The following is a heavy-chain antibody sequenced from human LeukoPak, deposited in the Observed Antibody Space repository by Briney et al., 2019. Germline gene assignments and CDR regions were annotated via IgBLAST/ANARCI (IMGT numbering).Heavy chain of an antibody. Sequence: SETLSLTCTVSGGSISSYYWSWIRQPPGKGLEWIGYIYYSGSTNYNPSLKSRVTISVDTSKNQFSLKLSSVTAADTAVYYCAGRALAFHDAFDIWGQGTMVTVSS. CDR1: GGSISSYY. CDR3: AGRALAFHDAFDI. J-gene: IGHJ3*02. V-gene: IGHV4-59*01. CDR2: IYYSGST.